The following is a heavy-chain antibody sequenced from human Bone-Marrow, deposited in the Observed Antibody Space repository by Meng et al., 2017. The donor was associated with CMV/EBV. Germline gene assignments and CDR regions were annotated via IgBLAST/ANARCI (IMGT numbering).Heavy chain of an antibody. Sequence: QVQLVQAGAEVKRPGASWKVSCKASGYTFTSNGISWVRQALGQGLEWMGWISAYNGNTNYAQKLQGRVTMTTDTSTSTAYMELRSLRSDDTAVYYCARDHLYGYYFDYWGQGTLVTVSS. V-gene: IGHV1-18*01. J-gene: IGHJ4*02. CDR2: ISAYNGNT. D-gene: IGHD5-18*01. CDR1: GYTFTSNG. CDR3: ARDHLYGYYFDY.